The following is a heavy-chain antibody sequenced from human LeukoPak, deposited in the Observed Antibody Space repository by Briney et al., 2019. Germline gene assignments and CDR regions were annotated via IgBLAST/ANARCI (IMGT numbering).Heavy chain of an antibody. Sequence: RPSETLSLTCTVSGYSISSGYYWGWIRQPPGKGLEWIGSIYHSGSTYYNPSLKSRVTISVDTSKNQFSLKLSSVTAADTAVYYCARGRGIRNFDYWGQGTLVTVSS. D-gene: IGHD3-10*01. J-gene: IGHJ4*02. CDR2: IYHSGST. CDR1: GYSISSGYY. V-gene: IGHV4-38-2*02. CDR3: ARGRGIRNFDY.